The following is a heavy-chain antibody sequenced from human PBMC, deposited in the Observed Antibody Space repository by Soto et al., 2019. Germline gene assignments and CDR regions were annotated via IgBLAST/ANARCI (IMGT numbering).Heavy chain of an antibody. Sequence: GASVKVSCKASGYTFTGYYMHWVRQAPGQWFEWMGWINPKSGGTNYAQKFQGWVTMTRDTSISTAYIELSRLRSDDTAVYYCARGGYRSSSIFYFYGMDVWG. CDR3: ARGGYRSSSIFYFYGMDV. CDR2: INPKSGGT. J-gene: IGHJ6*02. V-gene: IGHV1-2*04. CDR1: GYTFTGYY. D-gene: IGHD6-6*01.